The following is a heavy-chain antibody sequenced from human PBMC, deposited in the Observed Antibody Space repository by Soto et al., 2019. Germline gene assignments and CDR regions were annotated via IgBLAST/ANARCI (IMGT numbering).Heavy chain of an antibody. J-gene: IGHJ4*02. V-gene: IGHV3-74*01. D-gene: IGHD6-13*01. CDR3: TRDQTHAGNYYDY. Sequence: EVQLVESGGGLVQPGGSLRLSCAASGFTFSSYWMHWVRQAPGKGLVWVSRSNTDGSSVDYADSVKGRFTISRDNAKNTLYLQMNSLRIEDTAVYYCTRDQTHAGNYYDYWGQGTLVTVSS. CDR1: GFTFSSYW. CDR2: SNTDGSSV.